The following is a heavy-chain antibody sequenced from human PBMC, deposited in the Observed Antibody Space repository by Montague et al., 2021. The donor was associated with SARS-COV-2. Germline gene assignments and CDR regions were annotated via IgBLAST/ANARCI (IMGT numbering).Heavy chain of an antibody. CDR2: INHSGST. Sequence: SETLSLTCAVHGGSFSGYYWSWIRQPPGKGLEWIGEINHSGSTNYNPSLKSRVTISVDTSKNQFSLKLSSVTAADTAVYYCARGTPTISRIVVFVTGAGWCIDVWGRGTLVTVSS. J-gene: IGHJ2*01. CDR1: GGSFSGYY. D-gene: IGHD3-22*01. V-gene: IGHV4-34*01. CDR3: ARGTPTISRIVVFVTGAGWCIDV.